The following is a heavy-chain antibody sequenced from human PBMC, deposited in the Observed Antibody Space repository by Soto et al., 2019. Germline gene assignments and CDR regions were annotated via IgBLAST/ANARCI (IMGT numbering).Heavy chain of an antibody. Sequence: SETLSIPCTFYFVSVSIGTFYWAWIRQPPGKGLEWIGFGSYSGTTNYKPSLKGRVTISVDTSRSQISLKVSSLTAADTAVYYCARGETVTQYDYWGQGTLVTFSS. J-gene: IGHJ4*02. CDR1: FVSVSIGTFY. CDR2: GSYSGTT. CDR3: ARGETVTQYDY. D-gene: IGHD4-17*01. V-gene: IGHV4-61*01.